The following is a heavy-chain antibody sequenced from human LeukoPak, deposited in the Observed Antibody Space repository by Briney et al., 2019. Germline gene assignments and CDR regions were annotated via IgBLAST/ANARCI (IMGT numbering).Heavy chain of an antibody. Sequence: SGPTLVKPTQTLTLTCTFSGFTLTTSGMCVSWIRHPPGKAPEWLARIDWDGDKFYSPSLKTRLTLSKDASRNQVVFTMTNMDPVDTGTYYCARMKGCGVPNAVYSFDYWGQGTLVTVSS. CDR3: ARMKGCGVPNAVYSFDY. V-gene: IGHV2-70*17. D-gene: IGHD1-14*01. CDR1: GFTLTTSGMC. CDR2: IDWDGDK. J-gene: IGHJ4*02.